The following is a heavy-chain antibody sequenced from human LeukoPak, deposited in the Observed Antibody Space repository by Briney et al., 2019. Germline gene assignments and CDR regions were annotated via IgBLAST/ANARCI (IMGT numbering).Heavy chain of an antibody. CDR3: ARRTIYIAAADVCYSYYMDV. J-gene: IGHJ6*03. D-gene: IGHD6-13*01. CDR2: ISSSGSTI. Sequence: GGSLRLSCSASGFTFSSYDMNGARQAPGKGLEWVSYISSSGSTIYYADSVKGRFTISRDNAKNSLYLQMNSLRAEDTAVYYCARRTIYIAAADVCYSYYMDVWGKGTTVTVSS. V-gene: IGHV3-48*03. CDR1: GFTFSSYD.